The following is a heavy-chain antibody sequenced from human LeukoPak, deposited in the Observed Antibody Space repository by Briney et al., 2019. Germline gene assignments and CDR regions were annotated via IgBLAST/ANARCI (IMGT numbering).Heavy chain of an antibody. V-gene: IGHV3-64D*06. D-gene: IGHD6-19*01. Sequence: GGSLRLSCSASGFTFSSYAMHWVRQAPGKGLEYVSAISSNGGSTYYADSVKGRFTISRDNSKNTLYLQMSSLRAEDTAVYYCAKDKIGSGWPYYFDYWGQGTLVTVSS. CDR2: ISSNGGST. CDR3: AKDKIGSGWPYYFDY. J-gene: IGHJ4*02. CDR1: GFTFSSYA.